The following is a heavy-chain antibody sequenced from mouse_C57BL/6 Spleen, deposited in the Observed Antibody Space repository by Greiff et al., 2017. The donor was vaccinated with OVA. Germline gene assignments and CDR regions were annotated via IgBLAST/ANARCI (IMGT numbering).Heavy chain of an antibody. V-gene: IGHV1-50*01. CDR3: ARGTTVVANWYFDG. CDR1: GYTFTSYW. Sequence: VQLQQPGAELVKPGASVKLSCKASGYTFTSYWMQWVKQRPGQGLEWIGEIDPSDSYTNYNPKFKGKATLTVDTSSSTAYMQLSSMTSEDSAVYYCARGTTVVANWYFDGWGTGTTVTVSS. CDR2: IDPSDSYT. J-gene: IGHJ1*03. D-gene: IGHD1-1*01.